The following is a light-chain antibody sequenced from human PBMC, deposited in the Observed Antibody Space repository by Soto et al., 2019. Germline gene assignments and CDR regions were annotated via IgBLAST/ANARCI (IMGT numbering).Light chain of an antibody. CDR1: QSISSW. V-gene: IGKV1-5*01. CDR3: QQYNSYSWT. CDR2: DAS. J-gene: IGKJ1*01. Sequence: IQMTQSPSILSASVGDRVTITCRASQSISSWLAWYQQKPGKAPKLLIYDASSLESGVPSRFSGSGSGTEFTLTISSLQTDDFATYYCQQYNSYSWTFGQGTNVDIK.